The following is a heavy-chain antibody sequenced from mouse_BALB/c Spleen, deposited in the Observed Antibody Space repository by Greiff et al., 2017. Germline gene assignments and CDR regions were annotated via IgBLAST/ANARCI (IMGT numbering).Heavy chain of an antibody. CDR3: ARRYDGYWYFDV. CDR2: IDPSDSET. J-gene: IGHJ1*01. Sequence: VQLQQSGPQLVRPGASVKISCKASGYSFTSYWMHWVKQRPGQGLEWIGMIDPSDSETRLNQKFKDKATLTVDKSSSTAYMQLSSPTSEDSAVYYCARRYDGYWYFDVWGAGTTVTVSA. V-gene: IGHV1S126*01. CDR1: GYSFTSYW. D-gene: IGHD2-14*01.